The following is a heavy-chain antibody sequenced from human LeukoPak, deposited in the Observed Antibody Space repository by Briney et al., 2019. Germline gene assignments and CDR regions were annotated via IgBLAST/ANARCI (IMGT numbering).Heavy chain of an antibody. Sequence: GRSLRLSCAASGFTFDDYAMHWVRQAPGKGLEWVSGINWNTNSIKYADSVKGRFTISRDNAKNSLYLQVNSLRAEDTAFYYCAKGSSGWSTDAFDIWGQGTMVTVSS. J-gene: IGHJ3*02. CDR1: GFTFDDYA. V-gene: IGHV3-9*01. CDR3: AKGSSGWSTDAFDI. D-gene: IGHD6-19*01. CDR2: INWNTNSI.